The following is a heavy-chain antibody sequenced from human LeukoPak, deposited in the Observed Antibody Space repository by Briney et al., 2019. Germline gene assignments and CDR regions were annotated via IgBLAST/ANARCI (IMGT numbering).Heavy chain of an antibody. D-gene: IGHD3-10*01. CDR3: ARLGGITMVRGVIDY. J-gene: IGHJ4*02. CDR2: IYTSGTI. Sequence: SETLSLTCTVSGGSISSYYWSWIRQPAGTALEWIGRIYTSGTITYNPSLKSRVTMSVDTSKNQFSLKLSSVTAADTAVCYCARLGGITMVRGVIDYWGQGTLVTVSS. V-gene: IGHV4-4*07. CDR1: GGSISSYY.